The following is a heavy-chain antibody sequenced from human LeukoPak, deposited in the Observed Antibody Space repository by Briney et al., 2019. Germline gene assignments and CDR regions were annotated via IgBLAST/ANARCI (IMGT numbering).Heavy chain of an antibody. CDR3: ARDGVTNIWGFYYYYMDV. J-gene: IGHJ6*03. CDR2: ISSSSSTI. Sequence: EVQLVESGGGLVQPGGSLRLSCAASGFTFSSYSMNWVRQAPGKGLEWVSYISSSSSTIYYADSVKGRFTISRDNAKNSLYLQMNSLRADDTAVYYCARDGVTNIWGFYYYYMDVWGKGTTVTVSS. D-gene: IGHD3-10*01. CDR1: GFTFSSYS. V-gene: IGHV3-48*04.